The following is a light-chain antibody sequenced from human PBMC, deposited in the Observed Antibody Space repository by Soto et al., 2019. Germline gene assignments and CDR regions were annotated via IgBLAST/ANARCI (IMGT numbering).Light chain of an antibody. CDR1: SSNIGSNY. CDR2: RNN. Sequence: QSVLTQPPSASGTPGQRVTISCSGSSSNIGSNYVYWYQQLPGTAPKLLIYRNNQRPSGVPDRFSGSKSGTSASLAISGRRSEDEADYYCAAWYDSVSGRVFGTGTKLTVL. CDR3: AAWYDSVSGRV. V-gene: IGLV1-47*01. J-gene: IGLJ1*01.